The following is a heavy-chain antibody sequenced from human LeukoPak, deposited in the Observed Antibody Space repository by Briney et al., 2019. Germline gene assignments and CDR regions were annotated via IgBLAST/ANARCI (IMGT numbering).Heavy chain of an antibody. CDR1: GGSITSKIYF. J-gene: IGHJ4*02. V-gene: IGHV4-39*07. D-gene: IGHD6-19*01. CDR3: ARRRMAVAGRHYFDS. CDR2: IYYSGNT. Sequence: SETLSLTCSVSGGSITSKIYFWGWIRQPPGKGLEWIGNIYYSGNTYYTPSLKSRVTISVDTSKNQFSLKLTSVTAADTAVYYCARRRMAVAGRHYFDSWGQGSQVTVSS.